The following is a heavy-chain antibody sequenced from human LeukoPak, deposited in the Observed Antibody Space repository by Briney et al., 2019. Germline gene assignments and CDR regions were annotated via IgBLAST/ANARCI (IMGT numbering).Heavy chain of an antibody. J-gene: IGHJ4*02. CDR1: GYTFSGYY. D-gene: IGHD1-1*01. V-gene: IGHV1-2*02. CDR2: INPNNGAT. Sequence: ASVKVSCKAFGYTFSGYYIHWVRQAPGQGLEWMGWINPNNGATNYAQKFQGGVTMTRDTSITTTYMELSRLTSDDTAVYYCARYNRNDVVSALDYWGQGTLVTVSS. CDR3: ARYNRNDVVSALDY.